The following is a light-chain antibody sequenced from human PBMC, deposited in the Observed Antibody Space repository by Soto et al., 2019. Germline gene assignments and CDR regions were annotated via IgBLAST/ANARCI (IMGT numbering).Light chain of an antibody. CDR2: EVT. CDR1: SRDVGGYDY. V-gene: IGLV2-8*01. CDR3: SSYADGNNYV. Sequence: QSALTQPPSASGSSGQSVTISCIGTSRDVGGYDYVSWYQQHPGKAPKLIIYEVTKRPSGVPDRFSGSKSGNTASLTVSGLQAEDGADYYCSSYADGNNYVFGTGTKVTVL. J-gene: IGLJ1*01.